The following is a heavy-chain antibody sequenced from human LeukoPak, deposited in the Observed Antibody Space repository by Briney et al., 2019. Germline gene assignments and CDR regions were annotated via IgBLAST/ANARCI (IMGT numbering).Heavy chain of an antibody. CDR1: GGSINSGPYY. D-gene: IGHD5-12*01. CDR3: ARGDKVALNS. J-gene: IGHJ4*02. V-gene: IGHV4-61*02. Sequence: PSETLSLTCTVSGGSINSGPYYYNWIRQPAGKGLEWIGRIHTSETTNYDPSVKSRVTISLDTYKNQFSLNLNSVTAADTAVYYCARGDKVALNSWGQGILVIVSS. CDR2: IHTSETT.